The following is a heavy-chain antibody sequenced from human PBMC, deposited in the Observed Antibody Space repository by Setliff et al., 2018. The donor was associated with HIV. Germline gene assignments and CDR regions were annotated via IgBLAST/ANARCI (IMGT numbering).Heavy chain of an antibody. V-gene: IGHV4-39*01. J-gene: IGHJ4*02. CDR3: ARHSEYSSSWYYFDY. Sequence: PSETLSLTCTVSGGSISSSSYYWGWTRQPPGKGLEWIGSIYYSGSTYYNPSLKSRVTISVDTSKNQFSLKLSSVTAADTAVYYCARHSEYSSSWYYFDYWGQGTLVTVSS. D-gene: IGHD6-13*01. CDR2: IYYSGST. CDR1: GGSISSSSYY.